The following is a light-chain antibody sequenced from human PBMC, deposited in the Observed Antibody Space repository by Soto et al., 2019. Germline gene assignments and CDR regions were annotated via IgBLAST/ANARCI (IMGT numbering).Light chain of an antibody. CDR3: SSYTNINTRACV. Sequence: QSALTQPASVSGSPGQSITISCTGTSGDIGSYNRVSWYQQHPGKAPKLIIYEVTDRPSGVSNRFSGSESGNTASLTISGLQAEDEAVYYCSSYTNINTRACVFGTGTKVTVL. V-gene: IGLV2-14*01. CDR1: SGDIGSYNR. CDR2: EVT. J-gene: IGLJ1*01.